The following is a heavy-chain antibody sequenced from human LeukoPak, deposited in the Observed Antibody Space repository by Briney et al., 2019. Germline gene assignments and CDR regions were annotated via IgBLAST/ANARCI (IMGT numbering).Heavy chain of an antibody. Sequence: PGGSLRLSCAASGFTFSSYWMHWVRQAPGKGLVWVSRISSDGSSTSYADSAKGRFTISRVNTQNTLYLPMNSLRAEDTAVYYCARKQLEDYGGNSTGFQHWGQGTLVTVSS. J-gene: IGHJ1*01. CDR2: ISSDGSST. D-gene: IGHD4-23*01. CDR3: ARKQLEDYGGNSTGFQH. V-gene: IGHV3-74*01. CDR1: GFTFSSYW.